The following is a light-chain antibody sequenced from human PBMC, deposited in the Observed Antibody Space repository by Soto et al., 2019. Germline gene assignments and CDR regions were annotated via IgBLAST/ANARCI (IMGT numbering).Light chain of an antibody. CDR3: SSYASSTTLGVV. J-gene: IGLJ2*01. Sequence: QSALTQPASVSGSLGQSITISCTGTSSDVGGYHYVSWYQQHPGKAPKLMIYDVNNRPSGVSNRFSGSKSGNTASLTISGLQAGDEADYYCSSYASSTTLGVVFGGGTKLTVL. V-gene: IGLV2-14*01. CDR2: DVN. CDR1: SSDVGGYHY.